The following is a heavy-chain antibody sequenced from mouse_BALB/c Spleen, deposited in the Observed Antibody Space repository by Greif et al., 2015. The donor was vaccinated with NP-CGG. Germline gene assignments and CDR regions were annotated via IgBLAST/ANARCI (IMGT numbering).Heavy chain of an antibody. CDR2: IYPGNSDT. Sequence: EVKVVESGTVLARPGASVKMSCKASGYSFTSYWMHWVKQRPGQGLEWIGAIYPGNSDTSYNQKFKGKAKLTAVTSASTAYMELSSLTNEDSAVYYCTNSLYYYGSSPAWFAYWGQGTLVTVSA. CDR3: TNSLYYYGSSPAWFAY. D-gene: IGHD1-1*01. V-gene: IGHV1-5*01. CDR1: GYSFTSYW. J-gene: IGHJ3*01.